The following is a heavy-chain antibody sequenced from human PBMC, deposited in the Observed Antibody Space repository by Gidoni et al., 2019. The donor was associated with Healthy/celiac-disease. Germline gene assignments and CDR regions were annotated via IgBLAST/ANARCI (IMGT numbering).Heavy chain of an antibody. CDR1: GDSFTNYW. D-gene: IGHD3-10*01. J-gene: IGHJ3*02. CDR3: ARQRGPFAFNI. V-gene: IGHV5-51*01. CDR2: IYPDDSDT. Sequence: EVQLVQSGAEVKKPGQSLKVSCKGSGDSFTNYWIGWVRQMPGNGLELMGIIYPDDSDTRYSPSFRGQVTISADKPISTAYLQWSSLKASDTAMYYCARQRGPFAFNIWGQGTMVTVSS.